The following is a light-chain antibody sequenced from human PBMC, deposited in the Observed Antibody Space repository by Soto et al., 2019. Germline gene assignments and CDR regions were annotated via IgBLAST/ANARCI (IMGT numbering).Light chain of an antibody. V-gene: IGKV1D-16*01. Sequence: DIQMTQSPSSLSASVGDRVTLTCRASQGIGDRLAWYQQKPGKVPQLLIYFASTLGSGVPSRFSGSGSGTDFILTINTLQADDFATYYCQQLNSYPLTFGGGTKVDIK. CDR3: QQLNSYPLT. CDR1: QGIGDR. CDR2: FAS. J-gene: IGKJ4*01.